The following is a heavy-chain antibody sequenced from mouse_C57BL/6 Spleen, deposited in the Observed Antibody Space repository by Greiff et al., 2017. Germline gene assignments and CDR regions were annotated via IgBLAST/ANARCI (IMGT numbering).Heavy chain of an antibody. CDR2: INYDGSST. D-gene: IGHD1-1*01. CDR3: ARDQSYYGSSYGAMDY. Sequence: EVKLMESEGGLVQPGSSMKLSCTASGFTFSDYYMAWVRQVPEKGLEWVANINYDGSSTYYLDSLKSRFIISRDNAKNILYLQMSSLKSEDTATYYCARDQSYYGSSYGAMDYWGQGTSVTVSS. J-gene: IGHJ4*01. V-gene: IGHV5-16*01. CDR1: GFTFSDYY.